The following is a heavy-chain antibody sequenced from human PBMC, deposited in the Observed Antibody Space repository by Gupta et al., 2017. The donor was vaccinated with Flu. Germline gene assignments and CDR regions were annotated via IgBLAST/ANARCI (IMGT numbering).Heavy chain of an antibody. J-gene: IGHJ6*02. CDR2: ISASGGLT. CDR1: GFTFSNYA. V-gene: IGHV3-23*01. Sequence: EVQLLESGGGLVQPGGSLRLSCAASGFTFSNYAMSWVRQAPGKGLERVSGISASGGLTFYADSVKGRFTISRDKNTLYLQMNSLRAEDTAIYYCAKDNYYQVMDVWGQGTTVTVSS. CDR3: AKDNYYQVMDV.